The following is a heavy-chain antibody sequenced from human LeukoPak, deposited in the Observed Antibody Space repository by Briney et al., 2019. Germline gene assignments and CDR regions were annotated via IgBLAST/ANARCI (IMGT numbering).Heavy chain of an antibody. V-gene: IGHV3-23*01. Sequence: GGPLRLSCAASGFSFSNYAMNWIPQAPGKGLEWVSAMSGSGGNTYYADSVKGRFTISRDNSKNTLYLQMNSLRAEDTAVYYCAKVGYGTTVITAFYYYGMDVWGQGTTVTVSS. CDR3: AKVGYGTTVITAFYYYGMDV. J-gene: IGHJ6*02. D-gene: IGHD4-17*01. CDR2: MSGSGGNT. CDR1: GFSFSNYA.